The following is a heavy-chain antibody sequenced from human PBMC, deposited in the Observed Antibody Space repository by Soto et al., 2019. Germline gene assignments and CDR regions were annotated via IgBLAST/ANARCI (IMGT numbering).Heavy chain of an antibody. CDR2: IYYSGST. CDR1: GGSISSYY. D-gene: IGHD6-13*01. J-gene: IGHJ5*02. Sequence: SETLSLTCTVSGGSISSYYWSWIRQPPGKGLEWIGYIYYSGSTNYNPSLKSRVTISVDTSKNQFSLKLSSVTAADTAVYYCARGPYSRNSNWFDPWGQGTLVTVSS. CDR3: ARGPYSRNSNWFDP. V-gene: IGHV4-59*12.